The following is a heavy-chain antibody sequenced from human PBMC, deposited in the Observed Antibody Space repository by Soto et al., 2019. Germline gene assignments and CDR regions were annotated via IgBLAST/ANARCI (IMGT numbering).Heavy chain of an antibody. Sequence: GESLKISCKGSGYSFTSYWISWVRQMPGKGLEWMGRIDPSDSYTNYSPSFQGHVTISADKSISTAYLQWSSLKASDTAMYYCARHEAIYRAPIYYYYYGMDVWGQGTTVTVSS. CDR3: ARHEAIYRAPIYYYYYGMDV. CDR2: IDPSDSYT. CDR1: GYSFTSYW. D-gene: IGHD3-3*01. V-gene: IGHV5-10-1*01. J-gene: IGHJ6*02.